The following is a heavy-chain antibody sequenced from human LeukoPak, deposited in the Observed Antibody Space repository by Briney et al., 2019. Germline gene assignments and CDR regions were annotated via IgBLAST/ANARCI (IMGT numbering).Heavy chain of an antibody. D-gene: IGHD3-3*01. CDR2: IYPGDSDT. J-gene: IGHJ2*01. V-gene: IGHV5-51*01. CDR1: GYSFTSYW. Sequence: GESLKISCKGSGYSFTSYWIGWVRQMPGKGLEWMGIIYPGDSDTRYSPSFQGQVTISADKSISTAYLQWSSLKASDTAMYYCARQDKIFGVVIIDDWYFDLWGRGTLVTVSS. CDR3: ARQDKIFGVVIIDDWYFDL.